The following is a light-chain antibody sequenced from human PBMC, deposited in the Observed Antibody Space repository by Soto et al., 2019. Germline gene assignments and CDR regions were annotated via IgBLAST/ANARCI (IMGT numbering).Light chain of an antibody. J-gene: IGKJ5*01. CDR1: QSISSY. Sequence: SQLTQYPASLSASVGDSVTITCRASQSISSYLNWYQQKPGKAPKLLIYAASSLQSGVPSRFSGSGSGTDFTLTISSLQPEDFATYYCQQSYSTPLRITFGQGTRLEI. V-gene: IGKV1-39*01. CDR3: QQSYSTPLRIT. CDR2: AAS.